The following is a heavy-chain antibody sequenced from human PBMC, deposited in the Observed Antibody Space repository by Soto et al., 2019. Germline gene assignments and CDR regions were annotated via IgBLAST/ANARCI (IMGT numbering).Heavy chain of an antibody. V-gene: IGHV3-21*06. J-gene: IGHJ4*02. Sequence: PEGSLRLSCAASGFTFTRYSMNWVRQAPGKGLEWVSSISSTTNYIYYGDSMKARFTISRDNARNSLYLEMNSLRAEDTAVYYCARESEDLTSNFDYWGQGTLVTVSS. CDR1: GFTFTRYS. CDR2: ISSTTNYI. CDR3: ARESEDLTSNFDY.